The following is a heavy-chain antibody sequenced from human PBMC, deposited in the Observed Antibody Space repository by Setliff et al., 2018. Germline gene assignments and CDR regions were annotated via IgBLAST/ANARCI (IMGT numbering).Heavy chain of an antibody. Sequence: ASVKVSCKASGYIFTTYGFNWVRQAPGQGLEWMGMISTYTGKTTHAQKFQGRVTMTTDTSTGTGYMELRSLRSDDTAVYFCARFGGSCSSSSCYASDLWGQGTRVTRLL. V-gene: IGHV1-18*01. J-gene: IGHJ3*01. CDR2: ISTYTGKT. D-gene: IGHD2-2*01. CDR1: GYIFTTYG. CDR3: ARFGGSCSSSSCYASDL.